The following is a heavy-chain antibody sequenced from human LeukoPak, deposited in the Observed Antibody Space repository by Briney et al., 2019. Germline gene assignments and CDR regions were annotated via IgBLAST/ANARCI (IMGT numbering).Heavy chain of an antibody. Sequence: ASVKVSCEASGYTFTSYDINWVRQATGQGLEWMGWMSPNSANTGYAQKFQGRVTMTRNTSISTAYMELSGLRSEDTAVYYCARDSGGLNYDYWGQGTLVTVSS. D-gene: IGHD1-26*01. CDR2: MSPNSANT. CDR3: ARDSGGLNYDY. J-gene: IGHJ4*02. CDR1: GYTFTSYD. V-gene: IGHV1-8*01.